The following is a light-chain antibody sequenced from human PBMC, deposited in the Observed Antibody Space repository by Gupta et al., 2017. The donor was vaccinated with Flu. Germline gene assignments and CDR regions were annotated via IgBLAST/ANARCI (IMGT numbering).Light chain of an antibody. V-gene: IGKV2-28*01. Sequence: VVTQSPLFLPVTPGEPASISCRSSQSLLASNGYNYLDWYVQKPGQSPQLLIYLGSNRASGVPDRFSGSGSGTDFTLKISRVEAEDVGVYYCMQAIQIPKTFGQGTKVEIK. CDR1: QSLLASNGYNY. CDR3: MQAIQIPKT. CDR2: LGS. J-gene: IGKJ1*01.